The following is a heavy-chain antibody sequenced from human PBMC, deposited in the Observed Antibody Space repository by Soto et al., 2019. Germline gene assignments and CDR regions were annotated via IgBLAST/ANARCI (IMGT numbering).Heavy chain of an antibody. J-gene: IGHJ6*02. Sequence: SVKVSCKTSGGTFSSYAISWVRQAPGQGLEWMGGIIPIFGTANYAQEFQGRVTITADESTSTAYMELSSLRSEDTAVYYCARDYYDSSGYYFGQYGMDVWGQGTTVTVSS. CDR1: GGTFSSYA. CDR2: IIPIFGTA. V-gene: IGHV1-69*13. CDR3: ARDYYDSSGYYFGQYGMDV. D-gene: IGHD3-22*01.